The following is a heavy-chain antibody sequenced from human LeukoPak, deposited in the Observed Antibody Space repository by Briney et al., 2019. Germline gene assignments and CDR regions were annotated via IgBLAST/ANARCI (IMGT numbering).Heavy chain of an antibody. CDR1: GFTVSSNY. D-gene: IGHD3-16*01. CDR2: IYSGGST. CDR3: ATSIMITFIAFDI. J-gene: IGHJ3*02. V-gene: IGHV3-66*01. Sequence: GRSLRLSCAASGFTVSSNYMSWVRQAPGKGLEWASVIYSGGSTYYADSVKGRFTISRDNSKNTLYLQMNSLRAEDTAVYYCATSIMITFIAFDIWGQGTMVTVSS.